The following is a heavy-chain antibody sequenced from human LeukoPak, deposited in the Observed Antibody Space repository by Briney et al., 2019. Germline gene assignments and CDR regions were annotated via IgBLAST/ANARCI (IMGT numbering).Heavy chain of an antibody. Sequence: ASVKVSCEASGFSFTTSAVQWVRQARGQRLEWIGWIVVGSGNTNYAQKFQERVTITRDMSSSTAYLELRSLSSEDTAVYFCAADLPYSNYGPLDFWGQGTLVTVSS. D-gene: IGHD4-11*01. J-gene: IGHJ4*02. CDR1: GFSFTTSA. CDR3: AADLPYSNYGPLDF. V-gene: IGHV1-58*01. CDR2: IVVGSGNT.